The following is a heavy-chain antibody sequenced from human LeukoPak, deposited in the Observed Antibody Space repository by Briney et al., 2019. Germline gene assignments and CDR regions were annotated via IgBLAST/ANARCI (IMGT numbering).Heavy chain of an antibody. CDR3: ARDHVLRFLEWLPQYYYYGMDV. Sequence: SETLSLTCAVYGGSFSGYYWSWIRQPPGKGLEWIGEINHSGSTNYNPSLKSRVTISVDTSKNQFSLKLSSVTAADTAVYYCARDHVLRFLEWLPQYYYYGMDVWGQGTTVTVSS. CDR1: GGSFSGYY. CDR2: INHSGST. D-gene: IGHD3-3*01. J-gene: IGHJ6*02. V-gene: IGHV4-34*01.